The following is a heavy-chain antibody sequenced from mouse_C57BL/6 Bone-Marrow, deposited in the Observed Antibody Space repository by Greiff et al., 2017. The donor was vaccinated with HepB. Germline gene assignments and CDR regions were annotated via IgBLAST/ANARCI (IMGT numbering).Heavy chain of an antibody. J-gene: IGHJ3*01. Sequence: QVQLKQPGAELVRPGSSVKLSCKASGYTFTSYWMNWVKQRPIQGLEWIGNIDPSDSETHYNQKFKEKATLTVDKSSSTAYMQLSSLTSEDSAVYYCAREEYYGSSSAGFAYWGQGTVVTVSA. V-gene: IGHV1-52*01. CDR3: AREEYYGSSSAGFAY. D-gene: IGHD1-1*01. CDR2: IDPSDSET. CDR1: GYTFTSYW.